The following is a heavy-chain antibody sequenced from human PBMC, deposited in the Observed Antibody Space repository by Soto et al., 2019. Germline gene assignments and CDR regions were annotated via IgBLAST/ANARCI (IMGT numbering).Heavy chain of an antibody. Sequence: SETLSLTCAVYGGSFSGYYWSWIRQPPGKGLEWIGEINHSGSTNYNPSLKSRVTISVDTSKNQFSLKLSSVTAADTAVYYCARVRYYYDSSGYYGSRRFDYWGQGTLVTVSS. CDR3: ARVRYYYDSSGYYGSRRFDY. CDR2: INHSGST. V-gene: IGHV4-34*01. D-gene: IGHD3-22*01. CDR1: GGSFSGYY. J-gene: IGHJ4*02.